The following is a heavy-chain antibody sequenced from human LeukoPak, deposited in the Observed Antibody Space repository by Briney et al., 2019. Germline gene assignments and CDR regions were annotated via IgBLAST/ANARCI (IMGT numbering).Heavy chain of an antibody. J-gene: IGHJ4*02. CDR2: IRYDGSNK. CDR1: GFTFSSYG. CDR3: ARLFVSSGALNFDY. V-gene: IGHV3-30*02. Sequence: GGSLRLSCAASGFTFSSYGMHWVRQAPGKGLEWVAFIRYDGSNKYYADSVKGRFTISRDNSKNTLYLQMNSLRAEDTAVYYCARLFVSSGALNFDYWGQGTLVTVSS. D-gene: IGHD6-19*01.